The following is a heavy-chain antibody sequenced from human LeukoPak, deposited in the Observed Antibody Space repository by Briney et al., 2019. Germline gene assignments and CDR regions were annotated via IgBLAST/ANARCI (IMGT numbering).Heavy chain of an antibody. CDR2: IYSGGST. Sequence: GGSLRLSCVPSGFTFNSYAMSWVRQAPGKGLEWVSVIYSGGSTYYADSVKGRFTISRDNSKNTLYLQMNSLRAEDTAVYYCARDLYGDYSHDYWGQGTLVTVSS. J-gene: IGHJ4*02. CDR1: GFTFNSYA. D-gene: IGHD4-17*01. CDR3: ARDLYGDYSHDY. V-gene: IGHV3-53*01.